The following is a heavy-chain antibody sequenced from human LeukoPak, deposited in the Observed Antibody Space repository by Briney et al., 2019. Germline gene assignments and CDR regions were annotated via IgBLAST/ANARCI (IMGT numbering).Heavy chain of an antibody. D-gene: IGHD1-26*01. CDR3: AKDRVVGAALLYYFDY. V-gene: IGHV3-23*01. J-gene: IGHJ4*02. Sequence: PGGSLRLSCAASGFTFSSYWMSWVRQAPGKGLVWVSSISGSGGSTYYADSVKGRFTISRDNSKNTLYLQMNSLRAEDTAVYYCAKDRVVGAALLYYFDYWGQGTLVTVSS. CDR1: GFTFSSYW. CDR2: ISGSGGST.